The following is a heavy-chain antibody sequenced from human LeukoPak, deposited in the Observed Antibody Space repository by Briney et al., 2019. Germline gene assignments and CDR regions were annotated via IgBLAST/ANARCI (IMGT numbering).Heavy chain of an antibody. J-gene: IGHJ4*02. V-gene: IGHV1-18*01. CDR1: GYTFTSYD. CDR3: ARALRRITFGGANFYY. Sequence: ASVTVSYKASGYTFTSYDISWVRQAPGQGGEWMGWISAYNGNTNYEQKLQGRVSMTTDTSTNTAYMELRSLRSDDTAVYYCARALRRITFGGANFYYWGQGTLVTVSS. CDR2: ISAYNGNT. D-gene: IGHD3-16*01.